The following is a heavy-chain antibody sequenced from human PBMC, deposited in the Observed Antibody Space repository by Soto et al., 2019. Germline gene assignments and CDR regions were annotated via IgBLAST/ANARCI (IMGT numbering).Heavy chain of an antibody. Sequence: QVQLVQSGAEVKKPGSSVKVSCKASGGTFSSYAISWVRQAPGQGLEWMGGIIPIFGTANYAQKFQGRVTIPADESTRTAYMELSSLRSEDTAVYYCAGGPNYYGSGSYPRRYGMDVWGQGTTVTVSS. J-gene: IGHJ6*02. CDR2: IIPIFGTA. V-gene: IGHV1-69*12. CDR3: AGGPNYYGSGSYPRRYGMDV. CDR1: GGTFSSYA. D-gene: IGHD3-10*01.